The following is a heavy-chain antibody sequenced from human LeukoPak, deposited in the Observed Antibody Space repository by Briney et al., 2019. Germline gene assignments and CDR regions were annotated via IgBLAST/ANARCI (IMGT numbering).Heavy chain of an antibody. CDR1: GGSISSGSYY. D-gene: IGHD6-13*01. V-gene: IGHV4-61*02. CDR2: IYTSGST. Sequence: PSETLSLTCTVSGGSISSGSYYWSWIRQPAGKGLEWIGRIYTSGSTNYNPSLKSRVTISVDTSKNQFSLKLSSVTAADTAVYYCARAYSSSRSPGYYYGMDVWGQGTTVTVSS. J-gene: IGHJ6*02. CDR3: ARAYSSSRSPGYYYGMDV.